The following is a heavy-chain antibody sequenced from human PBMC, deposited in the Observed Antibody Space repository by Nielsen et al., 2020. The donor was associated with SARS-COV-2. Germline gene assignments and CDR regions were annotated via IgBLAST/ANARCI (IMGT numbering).Heavy chain of an antibody. Sequence: ASVKVSCKASGYTFTSHGISWVRQAPGQGLEWMGWISAYNGNTNYAQKLQGRVTMTTDTSTSTAYMELRSLRSDDTAVYYCAESVYYYGSGSFLMDVWGQGTTVTVSS. J-gene: IGHJ6*02. V-gene: IGHV1-18*01. D-gene: IGHD3-10*01. CDR1: GYTFTSHG. CDR2: ISAYNGNT. CDR3: AESVYYYGSGSFLMDV.